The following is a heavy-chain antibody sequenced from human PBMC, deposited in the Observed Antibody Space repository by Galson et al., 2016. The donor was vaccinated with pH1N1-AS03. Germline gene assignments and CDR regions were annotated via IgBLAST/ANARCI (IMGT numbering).Heavy chain of an antibody. CDR3: AGERGPGGDYADVLDY. CDR2: ISSIGSYI. D-gene: IGHD4-17*01. V-gene: IGHV3-21*01. Sequence: SLRLSCAASGFSISTYSMNWVRQAPGKGLEWVSSISSIGSYIYYADSVKGRSTISRDNAKNSLYLQMNSLRAEDTAVYFCAGERGPGGDYADVLDYWGQGTLVTVSS. J-gene: IGHJ4*02. CDR1: GFSISTYS.